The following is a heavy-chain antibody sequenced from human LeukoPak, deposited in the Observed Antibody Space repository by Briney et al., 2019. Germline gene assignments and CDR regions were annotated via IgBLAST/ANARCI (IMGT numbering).Heavy chain of an antibody. D-gene: IGHD2-15*01. CDR1: GFNFVYYA. CDR2: ISWNSGSI. Sequence: PGGCLRLSFAAPGFNFVYYAMAWVRQTPGKGLGRVSGISWNSGSIGYADSVKGRFTISRDNAKNSLYLQMNSLRAEDTASYYCAKDSSGGSQFDYWGQGTLVTVSS. J-gene: IGHJ4*02. CDR3: AKDSSGGSQFDY. V-gene: IGHV3-9*01.